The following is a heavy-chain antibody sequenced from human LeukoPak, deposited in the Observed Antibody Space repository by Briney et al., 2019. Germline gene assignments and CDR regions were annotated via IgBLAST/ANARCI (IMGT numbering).Heavy chain of an antibody. D-gene: IGHD2/OR15-2a*01. CDR3: ARQCTRNCKLAFDY. Sequence: PSQTLSLTCAVSGGSISSGGYSWSWIRQPPGKGLEWIGYIYYSGSTNYNPSLKSRVTISVDTSKNQFSLKLSSVTAADTAAYYCARQCTRNCKLAFDYWGQGTLVTVSS. J-gene: IGHJ4*02. V-gene: IGHV4-30-4*07. CDR2: IYYSGST. CDR1: GGSISSGGYS.